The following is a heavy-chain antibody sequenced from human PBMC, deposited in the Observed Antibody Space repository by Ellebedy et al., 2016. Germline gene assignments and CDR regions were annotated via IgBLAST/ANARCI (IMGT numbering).Heavy chain of an antibody. V-gene: IGHV4-59*01. J-gene: IGHJ4*02. CDR2: IYYTGST. D-gene: IGHD1-7*01. Sequence: SETLSLTCTVSGGSISDNYWSWIRRPPGKGLEWIGNIYYTGSTNYDPSFMSRVAISIDRSKKQFSLTRKSVTAADTAMYYCANLVYNGNFVFELWGPGVLVTVSS. CDR3: ANLVYNGNFVFEL. CDR1: GGSISDNY.